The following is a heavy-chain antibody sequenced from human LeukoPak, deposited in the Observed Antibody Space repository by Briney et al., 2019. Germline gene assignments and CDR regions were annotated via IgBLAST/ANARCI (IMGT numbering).Heavy chain of an antibody. J-gene: IGHJ4*02. CDR1: GGSISNYY. CDR3: ARGYQPPSDFDY. CDR2: IYYSGST. D-gene: IGHD2-2*01. Sequence: SETLCLTCTISGGSISNYYWSWIRQSPGKGLEWIGYIYYSGSTDYNPSLKSRVTMSVDTSRNQFSLKLTSVTAADTAVYYCARGYQPPSDFDYWGQGTLVTVSS. V-gene: IGHV4-59*01.